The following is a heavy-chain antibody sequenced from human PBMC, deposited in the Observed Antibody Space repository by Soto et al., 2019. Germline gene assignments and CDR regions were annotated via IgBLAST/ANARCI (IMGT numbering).Heavy chain of an antibody. CDR2: INHSGST. CDR1: GGSFSGYY. V-gene: IGHV4-34*01. Sequence: SETLSLTCAVYGGSFSGYYWSWIRQPPGKGLEWIGEINHSGSTNYNPSLKSRVTISVDTSKNQFSLKLSSVTAADTAVYYCARSPRVVTPRRPKYFDYWGQGTLVTVS. J-gene: IGHJ4*02. CDR3: ARSPRVVTPRRPKYFDY. D-gene: IGHD2-21*02.